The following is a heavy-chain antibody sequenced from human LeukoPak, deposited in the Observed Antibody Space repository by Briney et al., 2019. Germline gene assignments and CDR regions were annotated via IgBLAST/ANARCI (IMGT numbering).Heavy chain of an antibody. Sequence: SETLSLTCAVYGGSFSGYYWSWIRQPPGKGLEWIGEINHSGSTNYNPSLKSRVTISVDTSKNQFFLKMTSVTAADTAVYYCARHIGGGIEDMDVWGRGTKVTVSS. CDR3: ARHIGGGIEDMDV. CDR1: GGSFSGYY. V-gene: IGHV4-34*01. J-gene: IGHJ6*03. D-gene: IGHD3-16*02. CDR2: INHSGST.